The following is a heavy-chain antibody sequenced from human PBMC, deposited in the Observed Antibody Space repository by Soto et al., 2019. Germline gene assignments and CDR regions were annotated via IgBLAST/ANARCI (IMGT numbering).Heavy chain of an antibody. V-gene: IGHV4-4*07. CDR2: IYSSGST. CDR3: ARGQRFSDWFDP. CDR1: GGPMNSYY. Sequence: QVHLQGAGPGMVKPSEALSLHCTVSGGPMNSYYWALIRPPAGKGLEWIGRIYSSGSTKYNPSLQSRVTMSLDTSKNQFSLRLTSVTAADTAVYYCARGQRFSDWFDPWGQGTLVTVSS. J-gene: IGHJ5*02. D-gene: IGHD3-3*01.